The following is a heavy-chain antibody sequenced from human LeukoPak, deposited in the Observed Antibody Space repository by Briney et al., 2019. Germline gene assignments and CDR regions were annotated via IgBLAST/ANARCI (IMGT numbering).Heavy chain of an antibody. Sequence: SETLSLTCTVSGGSLSSHFWSWIRQPPGKGLEWIAYIYYSGSTDYSGSTDYNPSLKSRVTISVDTSKKQFSLKLSSVTAGDTAVYYCARQTMPTADAFDIWGQGTMVTVSS. CDR3: ARQTMPTADAFDI. CDR2: IYYSGSTDYSGST. CDR1: GGSLSSHF. D-gene: IGHD4-17*01. J-gene: IGHJ3*02. V-gene: IGHV4-59*08.